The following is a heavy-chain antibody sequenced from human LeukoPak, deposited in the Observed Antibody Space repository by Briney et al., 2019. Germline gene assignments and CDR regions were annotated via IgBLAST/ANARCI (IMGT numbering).Heavy chain of an antibody. CDR2: IIPIFGTA. D-gene: IGHD2-2*01. J-gene: IGHJ6*03. V-gene: IGHV1-69*05. CDR3: ARVVVVRPLGSYYYYMDV. CDR1: GGTFSSYA. Sequence: SVKVSCKASGGTFSSYAISWVRQAPGQGLEWMGGIIPIFGTANYAQKFQGRVTITTDESTSTAYMELSSLRSEDTAVYYCARVVVVRPLGSYYYYMDVWGKGTTVTVSS.